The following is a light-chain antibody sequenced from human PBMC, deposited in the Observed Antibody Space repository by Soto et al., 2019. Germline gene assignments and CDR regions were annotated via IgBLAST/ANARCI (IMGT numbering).Light chain of an antibody. V-gene: IGLV1-44*01. J-gene: IGLJ7*01. CDR1: SSNIGRNS. CDR2: NHN. CDR3: LTWDDDLNGAV. Sequence: QSVLTQPPSASGTPGQRVTISCSGSSSNIGRNSVNWYQQLPGTAPTLLIYNHNQRPSGVPDRFSGSKSGTSASLAISGLQSEDEADYYCLTWDDDLNGAVFGGGTQLTVL.